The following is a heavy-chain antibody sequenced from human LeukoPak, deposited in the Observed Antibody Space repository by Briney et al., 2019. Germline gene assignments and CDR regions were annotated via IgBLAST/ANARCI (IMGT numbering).Heavy chain of an antibody. CDR2: VSLSGLT. J-gene: IGHJ4*02. CDR1: GGSITSTNW. CDR3: SRENGAFSPFGY. V-gene: IGHV4-4*02. Sequence: PSETLSLTCGVSGGSITSTNWWSWVRQPPGQGLEWIGEVSLSGLTNYNPSLSSRVIMALNTSKNHLSLHLTSVTAADTAVYYCSRENGAFSPFGYWGQGYLVTVLS. D-gene: IGHD2-8*01.